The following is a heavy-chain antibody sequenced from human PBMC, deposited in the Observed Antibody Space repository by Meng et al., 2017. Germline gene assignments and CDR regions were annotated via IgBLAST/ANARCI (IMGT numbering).Heavy chain of an antibody. J-gene: IGHJ6*02. V-gene: IGHV1-2*06. CDR2: INPNSGGT. CDR3: ANIYRYVHLYYYYYYGMDV. CDR1: GYTFTGYY. D-gene: IGHD5-18*01. Sequence: ASVQVSCKASGYTFTGYYMHWVRQAPRQGLEWMGRINPNSGGTKYAQKFQGRVTMTRDTSISTAYMELSRLRSDDTAVYYCANIYRYVHLYYYYYYGMDVWGQGTTVTVSS.